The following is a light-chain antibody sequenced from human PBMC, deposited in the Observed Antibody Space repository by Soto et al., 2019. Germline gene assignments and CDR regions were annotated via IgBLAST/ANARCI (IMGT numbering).Light chain of an antibody. V-gene: IGKV1-9*01. J-gene: IGKJ4*01. CDR1: EDISNY. CDR3: QQLNSFLLT. Sequence: IELTQSISSLSASGGDRVTITFRASEDISNYLAWYHQKPGKAPKLLIYAASSLQSGVPSRFSGSCSGTDFTLTISSLQPEDFAAYYCQQLNSFLLTFGGGTKVDIK. CDR2: AAS.